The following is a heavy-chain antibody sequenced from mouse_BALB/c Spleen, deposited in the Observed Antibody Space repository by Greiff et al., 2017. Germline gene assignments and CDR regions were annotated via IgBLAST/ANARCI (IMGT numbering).Heavy chain of an antibody. V-gene: IGHV1S137*01. CDR3: ARGGYDVAY. CDR2: ISTYYGDA. CDR1: GYTFTDYA. Sequence: QVQLKQSGAELVRPGVSVKISCKGSGYTFTDYAMHWVKQSHAKSLEWIGVISTYYGDASYNQKFKGKATMTVDKSSSTAYMELARLTSEDSAIYYCARGGYDVAYWGQGTLVTVSA. J-gene: IGHJ3*01. D-gene: IGHD2-2*01.